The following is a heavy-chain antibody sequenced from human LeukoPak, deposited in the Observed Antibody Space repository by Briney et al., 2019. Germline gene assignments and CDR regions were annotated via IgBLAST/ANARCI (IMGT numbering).Heavy chain of an antibody. CDR3: ARGSSGYYHYYYGMDV. J-gene: IGHJ6*02. V-gene: IGHV4-59*01. CDR1: GGSISSYY. D-gene: IGHD3-22*01. Sequence: PSETLSLTCTVSGGSISSYYWTWIRQPPGKGLGLEWIGYIYYSGGTNYNPSLKSRVTISIDTSKNQVSLKLSSVTAADTAVYYCARGSSGYYHYYYGMDVWGQGTTVTVSS. CDR2: IYYSGGT.